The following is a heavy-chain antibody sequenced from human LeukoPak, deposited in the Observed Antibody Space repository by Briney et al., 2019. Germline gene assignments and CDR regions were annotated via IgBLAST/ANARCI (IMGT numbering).Heavy chain of an antibody. CDR3: ARDGSGQLRLPRPCDF. CDR2: ISSSSSTI. CDR1: GFTFSSYS. Sequence: PGGSLRLSCAASGFTFSSYSMNWVRQAPGKGLEWVSYISSSSSTIYYADSVKGRFTISRDNAKNSLYLQMNSLRAEDTAVYYCARDGSGQLRLPRPCDFWGQGTLVTVPS. J-gene: IGHJ4*02. D-gene: IGHD5-18*01. V-gene: IGHV3-48*01.